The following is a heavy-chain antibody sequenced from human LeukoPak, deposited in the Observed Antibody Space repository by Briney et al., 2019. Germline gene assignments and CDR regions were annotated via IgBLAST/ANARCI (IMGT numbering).Heavy chain of an antibody. V-gene: IGHV5-51*01. Sequence: GESLKISCKGSGYSFTSYWIGWVRQMPGKGLEWMGIIYPVDSETRYSPSFQGQVTISADKSISTANLQWSSLKASDTAMYYCASRTIFDAFDIWGQGTMVTVSS. D-gene: IGHD3-9*01. CDR3: ASRTIFDAFDI. J-gene: IGHJ3*02. CDR1: GYSFTSYW. CDR2: IYPVDSET.